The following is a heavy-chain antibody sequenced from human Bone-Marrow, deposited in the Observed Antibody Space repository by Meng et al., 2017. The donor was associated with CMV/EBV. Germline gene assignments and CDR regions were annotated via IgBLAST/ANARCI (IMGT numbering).Heavy chain of an antibody. Sequence: GESLKISCAASGFTFSSYGMHWVRQAPGKGLEWVAFIRYDGSNKYYADSVKGRFTISRDNSKNTLYLQMNSLRAEDTAVYYCAKDDIAVVPAVSYYYYYGMDVWGQGTTVTVSS. V-gene: IGHV3-30*02. CDR2: IRYDGSNK. CDR3: AKDDIAVVPAVSYYYYYGMDV. D-gene: IGHD2-2*01. J-gene: IGHJ6*02. CDR1: GFTFSSYG.